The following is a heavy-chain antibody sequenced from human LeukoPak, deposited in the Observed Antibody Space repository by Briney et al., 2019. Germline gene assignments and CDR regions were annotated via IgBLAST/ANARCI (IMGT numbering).Heavy chain of an antibody. CDR2: IYSGGST. J-gene: IGHJ4*02. Sequence: PGGSLRLSCAASGFTVSSNYMSWVRQAPGKGLEWVSVIYSGGSTYYADSVKGRFTISRDNAKNSLYLQMNSLRDEDTAVYYCARVYRAATALDYWGQGTLVTVSS. D-gene: IGHD6-25*01. CDR3: ARVYRAATALDY. CDR1: GFTVSSNY. V-gene: IGHV3-66*01.